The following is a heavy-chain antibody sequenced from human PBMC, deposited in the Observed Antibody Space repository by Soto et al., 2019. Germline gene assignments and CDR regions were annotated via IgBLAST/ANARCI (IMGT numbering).Heavy chain of an antibody. D-gene: IGHD1-26*01. CDR1: GGSFSGYY. CDR2: IYYSGST. Sequence: PSETLSLTCAVYGGSFSGYYWTWIRQPPGTGQEWIGYIYYSGSTYYNPSLKSRITISVDTSKNLFSRKLSSVTAADTAVYYCASYNDDAKGSTRYFDVWGRGTLVTVSS. CDR3: ASYNDDAKGSTRYFDV. J-gene: IGHJ2*01. V-gene: IGHV4-34*01.